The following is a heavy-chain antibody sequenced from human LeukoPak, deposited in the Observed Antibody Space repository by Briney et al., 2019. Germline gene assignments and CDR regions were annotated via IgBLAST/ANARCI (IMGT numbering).Heavy chain of an antibody. J-gene: IGHJ6*02. V-gene: IGHV4-4*07. Sequence: SETLSLTCTVSGGSISSYYWSWIRQPAGKGLEWIGRIYTSGSTNYNPSLKSRVTMSVDTSKNQFSLKLSSVTAADTAVYYRARDVPYDYGDYGDYYYYGMDVWGQGTTVTVSS. CDR2: IYTSGST. CDR1: GGSISSYY. D-gene: IGHD4-17*01. CDR3: ARDVPYDYGDYGDYYYYGMDV.